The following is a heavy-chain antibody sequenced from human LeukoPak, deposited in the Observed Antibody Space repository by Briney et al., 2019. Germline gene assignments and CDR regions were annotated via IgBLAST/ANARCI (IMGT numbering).Heavy chain of an antibody. D-gene: IGHD7-27*01. CDR2: IHHSGNS. CDR1: GASVTDYY. J-gene: IGHJ5*02. CDR3: TRGHWGLQS. V-gene: IGHV4-59*02. Sequence: SETLPLTCTVSGASVTDYYWSWIRPSPGKGLEWISYIHHSGNSDYNPSLRSRVTTSLDTSKNQFSLNLISVTAADTAVYYCTRGHWGLQSWSQGTLVTVSS.